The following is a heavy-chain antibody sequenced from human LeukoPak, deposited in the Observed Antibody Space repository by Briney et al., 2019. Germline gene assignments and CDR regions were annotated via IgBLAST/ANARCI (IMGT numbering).Heavy chain of an antibody. Sequence: GGPLRLSCTASEFTFNSYSMIWLRQARGRGLEWASSISSSSSYIYYADSVKCRFTISRDNAKNSLYLQMNSLRAEDTAVYYCAREEGVPAATNWGQGTLVTVSS. V-gene: IGHV3-21*01. J-gene: IGHJ4*02. D-gene: IGHD2-2*01. CDR2: ISSSSSYI. CDR1: EFTFNSYS. CDR3: AREEGVPAATN.